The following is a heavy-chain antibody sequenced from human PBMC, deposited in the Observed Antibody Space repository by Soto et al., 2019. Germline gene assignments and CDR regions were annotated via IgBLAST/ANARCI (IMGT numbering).Heavy chain of an antibody. CDR1: GGSISSYY. D-gene: IGHD5-12*01. V-gene: IGHV4-59*01. Sequence: SETLSLTCTVSGGSISSYYWSWIRQPPGKGLEWIGYIYYSGSTNYNPSLKSRVTISVDTSKNQFSLKLSSVTAADTAVYYCAGSFALSHSGYDREGPISYWGQGTLVTVSS. J-gene: IGHJ4*02. CDR3: AGSFALSHSGYDREGPISY. CDR2: IYYSGST.